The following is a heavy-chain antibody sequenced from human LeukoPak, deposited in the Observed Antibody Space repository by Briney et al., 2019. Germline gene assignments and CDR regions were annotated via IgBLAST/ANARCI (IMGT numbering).Heavy chain of an antibody. Sequence: GGSLILSCAVYGMTINSYSMDWDRQAPGKGLESISYISSRSVIIYYADSVKGRFTISRDNARNSLHLEMKSVGVDDTAVYYCVVGIAAKMSRHWYFDLWGRGTLVTVSS. D-gene: IGHD2-15*01. CDR3: VVGIAAKMSRHWYFDL. CDR1: GMTINSYS. J-gene: IGHJ2*01. V-gene: IGHV3-48*01. CDR2: ISSRSVII.